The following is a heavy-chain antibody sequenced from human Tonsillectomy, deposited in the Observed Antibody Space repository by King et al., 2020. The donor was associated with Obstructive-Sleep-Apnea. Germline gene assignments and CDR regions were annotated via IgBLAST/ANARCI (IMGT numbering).Heavy chain of an antibody. CDR1: GFTFSSYG. J-gene: IGHJ4*02. D-gene: IGHD2-2*01. CDR2: MLSDGHNK. CDR3: ASAAMRAPAFDY. Sequence: VQLVESGGGVVQPGRSLRLSFAASGFTFSSYGIHWVRQAPGKGLQWVACMLSDGHNKFYADSVKGRFTISRDPAHNTLYLQMSSLRAEDTAVYYCASAAMRAPAFDYWGQGTLVTVSS. V-gene: IGHV3-30*03.